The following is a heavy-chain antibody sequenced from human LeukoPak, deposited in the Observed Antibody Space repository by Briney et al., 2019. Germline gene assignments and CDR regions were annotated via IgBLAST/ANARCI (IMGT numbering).Heavy chain of an antibody. CDR2: ISYDGSNK. CDR3: AKDQYYYDSSGNFGLDAFDI. V-gene: IGHV3-30*18. CDR1: GFTFSSYG. J-gene: IGHJ3*02. D-gene: IGHD3-22*01. Sequence: TGGSLRLSCAAPGFTFSSYGMHWFRQAPGKGLEWVAVISYDGSNKYYADSVKGRFTISRDNSKNTLYLQMNSLRAEDTAVYYCAKDQYYYDSSGNFGLDAFDIWGQGTMVTVSS.